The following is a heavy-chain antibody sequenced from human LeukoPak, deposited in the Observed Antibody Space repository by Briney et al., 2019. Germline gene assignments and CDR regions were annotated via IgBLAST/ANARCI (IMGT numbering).Heavy chain of an antibody. V-gene: IGHV3-30*18. CDR3: AKDRALYDSRGYYYTEGDY. CDR2: ISYDGSNK. J-gene: IGHJ4*02. Sequence: GRSLRLSCAASGFTFSSYGMHWVRQAPGKGLEWVAVISYDGSNKYYADSVKGRFTISRDNSKDTLYLQMNSLRAEDTAVYYCAKDRALYDSRGYYYTEGDYWGQGTLVTVSS. CDR1: GFTFSSYG. D-gene: IGHD3-22*01.